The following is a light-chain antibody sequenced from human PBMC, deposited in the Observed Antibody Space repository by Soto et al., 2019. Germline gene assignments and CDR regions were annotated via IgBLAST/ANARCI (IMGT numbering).Light chain of an antibody. Sequence: QSALTQPASVSGSPGQSITISCTGTSSDVGGYNYVSWYQQHPGKAPKLMIYDVSNRPSGVSNRFSGSKSGNTASLTISWLQAEDEADYYCSSYTSSSTTLVFGGGTKITVL. CDR1: SSDVGGYNY. CDR3: SSYTSSSTTLV. V-gene: IGLV2-14*01. J-gene: IGLJ3*02. CDR2: DVS.